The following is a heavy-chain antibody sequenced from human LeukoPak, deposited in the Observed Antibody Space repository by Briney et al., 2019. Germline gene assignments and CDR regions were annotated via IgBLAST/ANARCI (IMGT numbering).Heavy chain of an antibody. V-gene: IGHV4-30-4*07. J-gene: IGHJ4*02. CDR1: GDSISSDGHS. D-gene: IGHD1-26*01. CDR2: IYHSGAA. Sequence: SETLSLTCGVSGDSISSDGHSWSWIRQPPGKGLEWAGYIYHSGAAYHNPSLKSRLALSVDTSNNQFSLRLRSVTAADTAVYYCVRGVGGEYFYFDRWGQGALVTVSA. CDR3: VRGVGGEYFYFDR.